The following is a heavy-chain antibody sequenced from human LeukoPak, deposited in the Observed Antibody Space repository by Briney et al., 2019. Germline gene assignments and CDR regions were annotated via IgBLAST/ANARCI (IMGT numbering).Heavy chain of an antibody. CDR2: IYHSGST. J-gene: IGHJ4*02. D-gene: IGHD3-22*01. CDR3: ARITYYYDSSGYWGGYYFDY. V-gene: IGHV4-38-2*02. CDR1: GVSISSGYY. Sequence: SETLSLTCTVSGVSISSGYYWGWIRQPPGKGLEWIGSIYHSGSTYYNPSLKSRVTISVDTSKNQFSLKLSSVTAADTAVYYCARITYYYDSSGYWGGYYFDYWGQGTLVTVSS.